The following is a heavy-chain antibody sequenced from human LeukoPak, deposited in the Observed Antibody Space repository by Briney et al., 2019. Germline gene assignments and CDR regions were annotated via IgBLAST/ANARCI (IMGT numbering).Heavy chain of an antibody. V-gene: IGHV1-2*02. D-gene: IGHD4-17*01. Sequence: ASVKVSCKASGYTFTGYYMHWVRQAPGQGLEWMGWINPNSGGTNYAQKFQGRVTMTRDTSISTAYMELSRLRSDDTAVYYCVRDYEPTVTIDGNWFDPWDQGTLVTVSS. CDR2: INPNSGGT. CDR3: VRDYEPTVTIDGNWFDP. J-gene: IGHJ5*02. CDR1: GYTFTGYY.